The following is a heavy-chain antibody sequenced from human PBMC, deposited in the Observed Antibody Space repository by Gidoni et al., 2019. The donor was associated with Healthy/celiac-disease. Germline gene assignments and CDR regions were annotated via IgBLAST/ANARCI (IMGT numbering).Heavy chain of an antibody. V-gene: IGHV4-39*02. Sequence: QLQLQESGPGLVKPSETLSLTCTVSCGSISSSSYYWGCIRQPPGKGLEWIGSIYYSGSTYYNRSHKSRVTISVDTSKNQFSLKLSSVTAADTAVYYCAREGRPMRPEDIVVVPAPFDPWGQGTLVTVSS. CDR2: IYYSGST. J-gene: IGHJ5*02. D-gene: IGHD2-2*01. CDR1: CGSISSSSYY. CDR3: AREGRPMRPEDIVVVPAPFDP.